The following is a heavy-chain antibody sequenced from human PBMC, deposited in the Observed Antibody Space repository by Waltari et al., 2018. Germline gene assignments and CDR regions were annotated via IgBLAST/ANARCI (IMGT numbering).Heavy chain of an antibody. CDR2: IHGSGKT. CDR1: GDSVTNSYW. CDR3: GRDRGRGLYLDS. D-gene: IGHD2-15*01. Sequence: QLQLQQSGPGLVKPSESLSPTCAVSGDSVTNSYWWRWVRQSPGKGLWWICQIHGSGKTNYNPSLESRVTISLDTSNNRFSLKVPSATAADTAVYYCGRDRGRGLYLDSWGQGTLVTVSP. J-gene: IGHJ4*02. V-gene: IGHV4-4*02.